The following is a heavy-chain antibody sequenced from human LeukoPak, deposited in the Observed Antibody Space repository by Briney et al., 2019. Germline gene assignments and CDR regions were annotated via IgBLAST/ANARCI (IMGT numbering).Heavy chain of an antibody. CDR2: IYYSGST. V-gene: IGHV4-59*01. CDR3: ARAGGRSSWLFDY. CDR1: GGSISGYY. J-gene: IGHJ4*02. Sequence: TPSETLSLTCTVSGGSISGYYWSWIRQPPGKGLEWIGYIYYSGSTNYNPSLKSRVTISVDTSKNQFSLRLSSVTAADTAVYYCARAGGRSSWLFDYWGQGTLVTVSS. D-gene: IGHD6-13*01.